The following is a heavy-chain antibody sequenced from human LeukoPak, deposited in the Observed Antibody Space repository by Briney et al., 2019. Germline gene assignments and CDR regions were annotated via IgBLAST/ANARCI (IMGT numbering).Heavy chain of an antibody. Sequence: SETLSLTCTVSGGSISSYYWSWIRQPAGKGLEWIGRIYTSGSTNYNPSLKSRVTMSVDTSKNQLSLKLSSVTAADTAVYYCARGKSGFGEFYYYYGMDVWGQGTTVTVSS. J-gene: IGHJ6*02. CDR1: GGSISSYY. CDR3: ARGKSGFGEFYYYYGMDV. D-gene: IGHD3-10*01. V-gene: IGHV4-4*07. CDR2: IYTSGST.